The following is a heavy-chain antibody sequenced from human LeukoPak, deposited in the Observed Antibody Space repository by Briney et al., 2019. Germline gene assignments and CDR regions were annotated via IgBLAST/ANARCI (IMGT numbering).Heavy chain of an antibody. CDR1: GFTFGDYN. V-gene: IGHV3-43*01. J-gene: IGHJ4*02. Sequence: PGGSLRLYRAASGFTFGDYNMHWVRQAPGKGLEWVSLITWDGGSTYYADSVKGRFTISRDNSKNSLYLQMNSLRTEDSALYYCSKEMRYYDSRGMELDYWGQGTPVTVSS. D-gene: IGHD3-22*01. CDR2: ITWDGGST. CDR3: SKEMRYYDSRGMELDY.